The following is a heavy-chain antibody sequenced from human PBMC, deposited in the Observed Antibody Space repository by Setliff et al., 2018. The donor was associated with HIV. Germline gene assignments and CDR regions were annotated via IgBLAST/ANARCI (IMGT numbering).Heavy chain of an antibody. CDR3: ARGVAAAGTDY. D-gene: IGHD6-13*01. CDR2: IRQDGGET. V-gene: IGHV3-7*05. J-gene: IGHJ4*02. CDR1: GFIFTDYW. Sequence: GGSLRLSCVTSGFIFTDYWMSWVRQAPGKGLEWVANIRQDGGETHYADSVKGRFTISRDNAKSSLYLQMNSLRAEDTAVYYCARGVAAAGTDYWGQGTLVTVSS.